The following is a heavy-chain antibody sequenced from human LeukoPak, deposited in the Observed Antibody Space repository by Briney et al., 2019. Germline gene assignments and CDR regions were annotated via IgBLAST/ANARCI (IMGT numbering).Heavy chain of an antibody. CDR1: GGTFSSYP. Sequence: SVTVSCTASGGTFSSYPISWVRQAPGQGGEWMGGIIPIFGTANYAPKFQGRVTITTDESTSTAYMELSSLRSEDTAVYYCAKTPPEVGATFYYFDSWGLGTLVTVSS. D-gene: IGHD1-26*01. V-gene: IGHV1-69*05. CDR2: IIPIFGTA. J-gene: IGHJ4*02. CDR3: AKTPPEVGATFYYFDS.